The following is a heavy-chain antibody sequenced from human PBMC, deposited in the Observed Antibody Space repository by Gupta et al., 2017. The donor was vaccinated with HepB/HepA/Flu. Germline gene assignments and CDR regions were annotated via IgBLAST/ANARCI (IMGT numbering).Heavy chain of an antibody. J-gene: IGHJ6*01. CDR2: INEDEGEN. V-gene: IGHV3-7*01. D-gene: IGHD1-26*01. CDR3: AKFISSYSEFR. Sequence: EVQVVESGGGLVQPGGSLRLSCAVSGFTFSNYWVSWVRQPPGKGLEWAANINEDEGENNHGAAVQGRFTISRDNATTSLTLPMTNRGGEDADFYYSAKFISSYSEFRWG. CDR1: GFTFSNYW.